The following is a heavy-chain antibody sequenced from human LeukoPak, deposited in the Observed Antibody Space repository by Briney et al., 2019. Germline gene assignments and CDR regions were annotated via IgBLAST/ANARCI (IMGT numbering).Heavy chain of an antibody. Sequence: GGSLRLSCAASGFTFSSYAMSWVRQAPGKGLGWVSTIRGSGDSTYYADSVKGRFTISRDNSKNTLYLQMNSLRAEDTAVYYCAKDPGYYGSGRFDFWGQGTMVTVSS. D-gene: IGHD3-10*01. V-gene: IGHV3-23*01. CDR2: IRGSGDST. CDR1: GFTFSSYA. CDR3: AKDPGYYGSGRFDF. J-gene: IGHJ3*01.